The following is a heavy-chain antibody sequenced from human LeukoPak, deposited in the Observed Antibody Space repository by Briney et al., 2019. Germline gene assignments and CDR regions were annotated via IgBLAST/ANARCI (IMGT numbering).Heavy chain of an antibody. CDR2: IIPIFGTA. J-gene: IGHJ4*02. V-gene: IGHV1-69*13. Sequence: SVKVSCKASGYTFTSYAMNWVRQAPGQGLEWMGGIIPIFGTANYAQKFQGRVTITADESTSTAYMELSSLRSEDTAVYYCARVEMATITFDYWGQGTLVTVSS. CDR1: GYTFTSYA. CDR3: ARVEMATITFDY. D-gene: IGHD5-24*01.